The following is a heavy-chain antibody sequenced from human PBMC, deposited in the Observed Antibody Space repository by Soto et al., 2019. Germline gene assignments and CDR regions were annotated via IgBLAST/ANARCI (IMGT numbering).Heavy chain of an antibody. CDR1: GGSISTSNYY. Sequence: QLQLQESGPGLVKPSETLSLTCNVSGGSISTSNYYWAWVRQAPGKGLEWIANIYYRGDTYYHPSLRTRLTVSVDTSKNPFSLRLASLTAADTAMYFCASLQVPGNFDYWGQGTLVTVSS. CDR3: ASLQVPGNFDY. V-gene: IGHV4-39*01. CDR2: IYYRGDT. J-gene: IGHJ4*02. D-gene: IGHD6-13*01.